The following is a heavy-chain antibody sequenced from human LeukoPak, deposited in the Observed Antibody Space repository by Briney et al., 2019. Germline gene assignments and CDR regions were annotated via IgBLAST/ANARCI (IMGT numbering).Heavy chain of an antibody. V-gene: IGHV1-3*04. J-gene: IGHJ6*02. Sequence: ASVKVSCKASGYTFTNYAIHWVRQAPGQGLEWMGWINTDNGNRKYAQKFQGRVTITSDTSANTVNMELTSLRSEDTAVYFCARDKALTTSYGMDVWGQGTTVTVSS. CDR2: INTDNGNR. CDR1: GYTFTNYA. D-gene: IGHD2/OR15-2a*01. CDR3: ARDKALTTSYGMDV.